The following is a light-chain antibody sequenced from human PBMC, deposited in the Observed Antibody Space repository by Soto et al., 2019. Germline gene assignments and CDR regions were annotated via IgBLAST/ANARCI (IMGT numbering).Light chain of an antibody. Sequence: QSALTQPASVSASPGQSITISCTGTNSDVGKFDYVSWYQHHPGKAPKLVISAVTRRSSGVSDRFSGSKSGNTATLTISGLQAEDDADYYCASYTDTTTQVFGGGTKLTVL. CDR3: ASYTDTTTQV. CDR1: NSDVGKFDY. V-gene: IGLV2-14*01. CDR2: AVT. J-gene: IGLJ3*02.